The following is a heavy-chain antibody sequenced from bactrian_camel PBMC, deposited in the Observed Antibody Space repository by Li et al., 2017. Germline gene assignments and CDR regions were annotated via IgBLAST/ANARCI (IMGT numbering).Heavy chain of an antibody. CDR3: ASDLICPFKVLGPFKRTPSGIGK. CDR2: RTIGGGA. Sequence: HVQLVESGGGSVQAGGSLRLSCVVSGLTANRHCMAWFRQTPGKEREGVARTIGGGAYYADFAKGRFGISHDRAKSTTYLQMNSLKPEDTAMYYCASDLICPFKVLGPFKRTPSGIGKWGQGTQVTVS. D-gene: IGHD1*01. V-gene: IGHV3S55*01. CDR1: GLTANRHC. J-gene: IGHJ4*01.